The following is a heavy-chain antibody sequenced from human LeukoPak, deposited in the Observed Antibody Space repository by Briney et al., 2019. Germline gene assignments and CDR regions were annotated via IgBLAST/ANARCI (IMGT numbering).Heavy chain of an antibody. V-gene: IGHV4-34*01. J-gene: IGHJ4*02. D-gene: IGHD6-19*01. CDR2: INHSGST. CDR1: GGSFSGYY. Sequence: SETLSLTCAVYGGSFSGYYWSWIRQPPGKGLEWIGEINHSGSTNYNPSLKSRVTISVDTSKNQFSLKLSSVTAADTAVYYCARGMAVAKYYFDYWGQGTLVTVSS. CDR3: ARGMAVAKYYFDY.